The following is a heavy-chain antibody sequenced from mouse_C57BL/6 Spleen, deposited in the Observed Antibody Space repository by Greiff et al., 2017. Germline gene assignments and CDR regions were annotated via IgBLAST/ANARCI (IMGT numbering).Heavy chain of an antibody. V-gene: IGHV1-80*01. D-gene: IGHD3-1*01. CDR1: GYAFSNYW. CDR2: IYPGDGDT. J-gene: IGHJ3*01. Sequence: QVHVKQSGAELVKPGASVKISCKASGYAFSNYWMNWVKQRPGKGLEWIGHIYPGDGDTNYNGKFKGKATLTADKSSSTAYMQLRSLTSEDSAVYSCARKDSSSVFAYWGQGTLVTVSA. CDR3: ARKDSSSVFAY.